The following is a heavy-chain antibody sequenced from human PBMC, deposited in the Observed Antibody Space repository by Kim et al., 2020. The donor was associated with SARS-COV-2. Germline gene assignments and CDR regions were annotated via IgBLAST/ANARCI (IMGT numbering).Heavy chain of an antibody. CDR1: GFTFSSYT. Sequence: GGSLRLSCAASGFTFSSYTMNWVRQPPGKGLEWVSSISSSSSYIYYADSMRGRFTVSRDNTKNSLYLQMNSLSAEDTAVYYCARAVDYDILTALLYAFD. CDR2: ISSSSSYI. J-gene: IGHJ3*01. CDR3: ARAVDYDILTALLYAFD. V-gene: IGHV3-21*01. D-gene: IGHD3-9*01.